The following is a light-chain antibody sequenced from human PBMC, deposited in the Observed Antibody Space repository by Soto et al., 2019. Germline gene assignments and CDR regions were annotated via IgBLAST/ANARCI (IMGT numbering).Light chain of an antibody. Sequence: EIVLTQSPDTLSLSQGERATLSCRASQSVSSSFLAWYHQKPGQAPSLLIYRASSRATGIPDRFTGSGSGTDFTLTISRLEPEVFAVYYCQQYESSPLTFGGGTKVEIK. J-gene: IGKJ4*01. V-gene: IGKV3-20*01. CDR1: QSVSSSF. CDR2: RAS. CDR3: QQYESSPLT.